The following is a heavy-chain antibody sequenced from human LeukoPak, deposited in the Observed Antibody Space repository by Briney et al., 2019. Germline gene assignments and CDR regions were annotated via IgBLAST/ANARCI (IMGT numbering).Heavy chain of an antibody. CDR2: INSDGSSI. J-gene: IGHJ3*02. V-gene: IGHV3-74*01. D-gene: IGHD3-22*01. CDR3: ARIDSHDAFDI. CDR1: GFTFSSHW. Sequence: GGSLRLSCAASGFTFSSHWMHWVRQAPGKGLVWVSRINSDGSSISYADSVKGRFTISRDNAKNTLYLQMNSLRAEDTAVYYCARIDSHDAFDIWGQGTMVTVSS.